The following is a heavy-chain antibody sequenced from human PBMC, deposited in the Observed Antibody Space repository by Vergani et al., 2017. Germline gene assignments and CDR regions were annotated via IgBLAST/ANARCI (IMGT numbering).Heavy chain of an antibody. Sequence: EVQLLESGGGLVQPGGSLRLSCAASGFTFTNYAMSWVRQAPGKGLEWVSAISGRGNSTYYADSVKGRFTISRDNSKNTLYLQMNSLRAEDTAIYYCAKRSGDYWGQGTLVTVSS. CDR1: GFTFTNYA. CDR2: ISGRGNST. J-gene: IGHJ4*02. CDR3: AKRSGDY. V-gene: IGHV3-23*01. D-gene: IGHD1-26*01.